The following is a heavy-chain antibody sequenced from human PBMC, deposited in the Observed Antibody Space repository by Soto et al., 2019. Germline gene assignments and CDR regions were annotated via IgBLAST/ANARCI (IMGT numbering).Heavy chain of an antibody. CDR1: GYTFRTYG. D-gene: IGHD6-6*01. CDR2: ISAYNGNT. V-gene: IGHV1-18*01. J-gene: IGHJ5*02. CDR3: ARDLIASRSCWFDP. Sequence: QAPLVQSGGEVKNPRTSLKVSCTASGYTFRTYGISWVRQAPGQGLEWMGWISAYNGNTNYAQKFQGRVAMTTDSSTATAYMELRSLKYDDTAIDYCARDLIASRSCWFDPWGQGTLVTVSS.